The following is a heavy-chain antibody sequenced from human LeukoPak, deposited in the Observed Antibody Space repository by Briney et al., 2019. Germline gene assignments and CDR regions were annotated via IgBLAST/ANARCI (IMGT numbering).Heavy chain of an antibody. J-gene: IGHJ4*02. D-gene: IGHD3-22*01. CDR2: INPSGAST. CDR1: GYTFTSYY. V-gene: IGHV1-46*01. CDR3: ARGRYYDSSGYLFDY. Sequence: ASVKVSCKASGYTFTSYYIHWVRQAPGQGLEWMGVINPSGASTSYAQKFQGRVTMTRDTSISTAYMELSRLRSDDTAVYYCARGRYYDSSGYLFDYWGQGTLVTVSS.